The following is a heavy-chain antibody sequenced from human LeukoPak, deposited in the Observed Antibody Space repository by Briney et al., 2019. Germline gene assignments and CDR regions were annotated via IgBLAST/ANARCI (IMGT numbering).Heavy chain of an antibody. D-gene: IGHD5-18*01. CDR2: ISRSGSTK. Sequence: GGSLRLSCAASGFTFSDYNMRWIRQAPGKGLEWVSSISRSGSTKYYADSVKGRFTISRDNAKNSLYLQMNSLRAEDTAVYYCARVDTAMAVDSWGQGTLVTVSS. CDR1: GFTFSDYN. J-gene: IGHJ4*02. V-gene: IGHV3-11*04. CDR3: ARVDTAMAVDS.